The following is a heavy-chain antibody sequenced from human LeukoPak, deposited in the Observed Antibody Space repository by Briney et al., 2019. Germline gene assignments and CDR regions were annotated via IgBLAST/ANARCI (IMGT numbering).Heavy chain of an antibody. CDR3: ARDPGYCSSTSCYTWFGP. Sequence: SETLSLTCTVSGGSISSHYWSWIRQPPGKGLEWIGYIYYSGTTNYNPSLKSRVTISVDTSKNQFSLKVSSVTAADTAVYYCARDPGYCSSTSCYTWFGPWGQGTLVTVSS. CDR1: GGSISSHY. J-gene: IGHJ5*02. D-gene: IGHD2-2*02. V-gene: IGHV4-59*11. CDR2: IYYSGTT.